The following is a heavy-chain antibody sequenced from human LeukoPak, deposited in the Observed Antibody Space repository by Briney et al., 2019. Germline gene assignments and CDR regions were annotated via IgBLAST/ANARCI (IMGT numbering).Heavy chain of an antibody. J-gene: IGHJ4*02. Sequence: PSETLSLTCTVSGGSISSYYWSWIRRPPGKGLEWIGHTNYSGNTNYNPSLKSRVTISVDTSKNQFSLKLSSVTAADTAVYYCARRDLVTSPFDFWGQGTLVTVSS. CDR3: ARRDLVTSPFDF. CDR1: GGSISSYY. V-gene: IGHV4-59*08. D-gene: IGHD5-18*01. CDR2: TNYSGNT.